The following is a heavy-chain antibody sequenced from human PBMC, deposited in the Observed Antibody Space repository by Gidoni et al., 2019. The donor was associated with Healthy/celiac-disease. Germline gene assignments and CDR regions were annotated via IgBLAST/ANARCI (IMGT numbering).Heavy chain of an antibody. CDR2: IIPILGIA. J-gene: IGHJ6*02. CDR1: GGTFRSYA. CDR3: ARDTPSGITIFGRARDYYYGMDV. Sequence: QVQLVQSGAEVKQPGSSVKVSCKASGGTFRSYAISCVRQAPGQGLEWLGRIIPILGIANYAQKFQGRVTITADKSTSTAYMELSSLRSEDTAVYYCARDTPSGITIFGRARDYYYGMDVWGQGTTVTVSS. V-gene: IGHV1-69*04. D-gene: IGHD3-3*01.